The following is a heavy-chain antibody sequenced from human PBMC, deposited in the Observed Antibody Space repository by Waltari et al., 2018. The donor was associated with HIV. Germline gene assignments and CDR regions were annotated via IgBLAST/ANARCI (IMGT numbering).Heavy chain of an antibody. CDR2: IYYSGST. Sequence: QVQLQESGPGLVKPSETLSLTCTVSGGSISSYYWSWIRQPPGKGLEWIGYIYYSGSTNYNPSLKSRVTISVDTSKNQFSLKLSSVTAADTAVYYCARDTLPITDIVVVVAAPGAFDIWGQGTMVTVSS. CDR1: GGSISSYY. J-gene: IGHJ3*02. D-gene: IGHD2-15*01. V-gene: IGHV4-59*01. CDR3: ARDTLPITDIVVVVAAPGAFDI.